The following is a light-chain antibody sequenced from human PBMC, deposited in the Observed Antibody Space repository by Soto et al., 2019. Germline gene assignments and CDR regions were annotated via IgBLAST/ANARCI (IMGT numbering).Light chain of an antibody. CDR3: QQYSTSLT. CDR1: QSVTSNY. CDR2: GAP. J-gene: IGKJ2*01. V-gene: IGKV3-20*01. Sequence: EIVLTQSPGTLSLSPGERATLSCRASQSVTSNYLAWYQHKPGQAPRCLIYGAPSRSTGIPDRFSGSGSGTDFTLTISRLEPEDFPMYYCQQYSTSLTFGQGTKLEIK.